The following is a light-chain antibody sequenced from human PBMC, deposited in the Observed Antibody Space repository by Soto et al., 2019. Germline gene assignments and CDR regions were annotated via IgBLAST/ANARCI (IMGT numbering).Light chain of an antibody. V-gene: IGKV3-15*01. CDR3: QQCGDWPLT. J-gene: IGKJ4*01. CDR2: ATS. Sequence: EIVVTQSPATLSVSPGERATLSCRASQSVGNNFAWYQQKPGQAPRLLIFATSTRATGVPARFSGSGSGTEFTLTIGGLHADDFAVYYCQQCGDWPLTFGGGAKVEIE. CDR1: QSVGNN.